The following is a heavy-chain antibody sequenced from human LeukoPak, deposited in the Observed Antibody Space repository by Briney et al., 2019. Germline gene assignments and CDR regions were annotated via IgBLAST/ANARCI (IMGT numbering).Heavy chain of an antibody. Sequence: ASVKVSCKASGYTFTSYNINWVRQATGQGLEWMGWMNPNSGNTGYAQKFQGRVTMTRNTSISTAYMELSSLRSEDTAVYYCARGSRPPYAEIDYWGQGTLVTVSP. J-gene: IGHJ4*02. CDR1: GYTFTSYN. V-gene: IGHV1-8*01. D-gene: IGHD4-17*01. CDR2: MNPNSGNT. CDR3: ARGSRPPYAEIDY.